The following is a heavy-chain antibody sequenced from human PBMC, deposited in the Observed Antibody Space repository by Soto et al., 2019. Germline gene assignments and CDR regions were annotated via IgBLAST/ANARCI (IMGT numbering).Heavy chain of an antibody. CDR2: ISGSGGST. CDR1: GFTFSSYA. Sequence: GGSLRLSCAASGFTFSSYAMSWVRQAPGKGLEWVSAISGSGGSTYYADSVKGRFTISRDNSKNTLYLQMNSLRAEDTAVYYCAKPSTDSIVAILPELDYMDVWGKGTTVTVSS. D-gene: IGHD5-12*01. CDR3: AKPSTDSIVAILPELDYMDV. V-gene: IGHV3-23*01. J-gene: IGHJ6*03.